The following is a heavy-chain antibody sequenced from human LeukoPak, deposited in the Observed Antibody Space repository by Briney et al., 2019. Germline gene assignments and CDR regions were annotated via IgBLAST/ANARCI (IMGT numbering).Heavy chain of an antibody. CDR3: ARSGVLIVATSPYFDS. V-gene: IGHV3-53*01. CDR2: IYSGGST. J-gene: IGHJ4*02. D-gene: IGHD5-12*01. CDR1: GFTVSGNY. Sequence: GGSLRLSCAASGFTVSGNYMSWVRQAPGKGLEWVSVIYSGGSTYYADSVKGRFSISRDNSKNTLYLQMNSLRAEDTAVYYCARSGVLIVATSPYFDSWGQGTLVTVSS.